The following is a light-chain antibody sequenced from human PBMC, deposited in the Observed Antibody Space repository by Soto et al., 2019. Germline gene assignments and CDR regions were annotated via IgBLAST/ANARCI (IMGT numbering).Light chain of an antibody. V-gene: IGKV1D-12*01. J-gene: IGKJ5*01. CDR3: QQANSFTIT. Sequence: DIQMTQSPSSVSASVGDRVTITCRASQDISAWLAWYQQKPGKAPKLLIYAATSLQSGVPSRFSGSGFGADFTLTISSLQPEDFATYYCQQANSFTITFGQGTRLEIK. CDR1: QDISAW. CDR2: AAT.